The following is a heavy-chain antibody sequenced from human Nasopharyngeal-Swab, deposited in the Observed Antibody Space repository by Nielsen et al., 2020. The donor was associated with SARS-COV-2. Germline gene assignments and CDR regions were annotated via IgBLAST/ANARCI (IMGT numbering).Heavy chain of an antibody. CDR3: ARGNTAMVTDYYYYMDV. J-gene: IGHJ6*03. Sequence: SLKIPCAASGFPLSSYAMSWVRQAPGKGLEWVSAISGHGGSTYYADSVKGRFTISRTNSKTTLYLQMNSLRAEDTAVYYCARGNTAMVTDYYYYMDVWGKGTTVTVSS. CDR2: ISGHGGST. CDR1: GFPLSSYA. V-gene: IGHV3-23*01. D-gene: IGHD5-18*01.